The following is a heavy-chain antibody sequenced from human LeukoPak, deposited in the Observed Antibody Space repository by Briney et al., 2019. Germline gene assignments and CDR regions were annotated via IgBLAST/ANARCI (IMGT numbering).Heavy chain of an antibody. Sequence: ASETLSLTCAVSGGSISSSNWWSWVRQPPGKGLEWIGEIYHSGSTNYNPSLKSRVTISVDTSKNQFSLKLSSVTAADTAVYYCARHGRWVYVWTPFDYWGQGTLVTVSS. CDR2: IYHSGST. CDR1: GGSISSSNW. J-gene: IGHJ4*02. V-gene: IGHV4-4*02. CDR3: ARHGRWVYVWTPFDY. D-gene: IGHD5/OR15-5a*01.